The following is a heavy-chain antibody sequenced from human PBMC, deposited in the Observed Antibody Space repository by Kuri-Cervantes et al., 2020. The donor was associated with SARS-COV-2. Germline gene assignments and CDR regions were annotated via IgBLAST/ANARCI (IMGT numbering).Heavy chain of an antibody. CDR3: ARQVAHYDILTGYQMYYFDY. V-gene: IGHV5-10-1*01. CDR1: GYSFTSYW. D-gene: IGHD3-9*01. Sequence: GGSLRLSCKSSGYSFTSYWISWVRQMPGKGLEWMGRIDPSDSHTNYSPSFQGHVTISADRSISTAYLQWSSLKASDTAMYYCARQVAHYDILTGYQMYYFDYWGQGTLVTVSS. CDR2: IDPSDSHT. J-gene: IGHJ4*02.